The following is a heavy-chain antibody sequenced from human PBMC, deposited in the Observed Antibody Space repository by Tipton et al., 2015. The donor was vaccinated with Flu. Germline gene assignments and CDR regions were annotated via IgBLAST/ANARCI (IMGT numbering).Heavy chain of an antibody. Sequence: TLSLICTVSGGSISSYYWSWIRQPPGKGLEWIGHIYYSGSTNYSPSLKSRVTISVDTFKNQFSLKLSSVTAADTAVYYCARYGTYDGSRYFQHWGQGTLVTVSS. CDR1: GGSISSYY. V-gene: IGHV4-59*01. CDR3: ARYGTYDGSRYFQH. D-gene: IGHD1-26*01. J-gene: IGHJ1*01. CDR2: IYYSGST.